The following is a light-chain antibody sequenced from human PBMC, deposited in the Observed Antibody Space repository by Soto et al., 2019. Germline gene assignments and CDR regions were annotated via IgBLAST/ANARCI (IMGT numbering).Light chain of an antibody. CDR3: QQFGNSPYT. Sequence: EIVLTQSPGTLSLSPGERATLSCRASQSVSSSYLAWYQQKPGQTPKLLIYGASNRATGIPDRFSGSGSGTDFTLTISRLEPEDFAGYYCQQFGNSPYTFGQGTKLEIK. J-gene: IGKJ2*01. CDR1: QSVSSSY. CDR2: GAS. V-gene: IGKV3-20*01.